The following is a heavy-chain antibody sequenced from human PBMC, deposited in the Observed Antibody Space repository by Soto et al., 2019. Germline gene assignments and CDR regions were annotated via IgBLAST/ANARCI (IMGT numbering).Heavy chain of an antibody. J-gene: IGHJ4*02. CDR3: ARDSSSSVLVGFDY. D-gene: IGHD6-6*01. CDR2: ISAYNGNT. Sequence: ASVKVSCKASGYTFTSYGISWVRQAPGQGLEWMGWISAYNGNTNYAQKLQGRVTMTTDTSTSTAYMELRSLRSDDTAVYYCARDSSSSVLVGFDYWGQGTLVPVSS. CDR1: GYTFTSYG. V-gene: IGHV1-18*04.